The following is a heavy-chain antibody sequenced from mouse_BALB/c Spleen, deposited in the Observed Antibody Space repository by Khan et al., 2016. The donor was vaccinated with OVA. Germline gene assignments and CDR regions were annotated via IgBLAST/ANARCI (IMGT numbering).Heavy chain of an antibody. CDR1: GYTFTDFA. J-gene: IGHJ3*01. CDR2: ISTYYGDA. CDR3: ARGSGNSRFAY. D-gene: IGHD1-3*01. V-gene: IGHV1S137*01. Sequence: QVQLQQSGAELVRPGVSVKLSCKGSGYTFTDFAMHWVKQSHAKSLEWIGVISTYYGDATYNQKFTGKATMTVDKSSSTAYMELASLTSDDSAIYYCARGSGNSRFAYWGQGTLVTVSA.